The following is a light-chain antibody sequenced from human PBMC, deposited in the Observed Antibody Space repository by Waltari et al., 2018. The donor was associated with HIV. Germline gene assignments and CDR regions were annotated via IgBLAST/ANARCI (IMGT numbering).Light chain of an antibody. Sequence: HSVLTQPPSVSAAPGQNVTISCSGSDSNIGDNSVSWYQHLPGTAPKVIIYDKNKRLSGIPDRFSGSKSGTSATLGITGLQTGDEGDYYCGTWDTSLSVMTFGGGTKLTVL. J-gene: IGLJ3*02. CDR2: DKN. CDR1: DSNIGDNS. V-gene: IGLV1-51*01. CDR3: GTWDTSLSVMT.